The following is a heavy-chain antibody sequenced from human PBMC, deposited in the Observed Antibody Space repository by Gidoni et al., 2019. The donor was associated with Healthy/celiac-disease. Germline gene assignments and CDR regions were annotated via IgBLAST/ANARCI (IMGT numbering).Heavy chain of an antibody. Sequence: EVQLLESGGGLVQPGGSLRLSCPASEFTFINYAMSWVRQAPGKGLVWVSTISGSGGSTFYADSVKGRFTISRDNSKNTLYLHMNSLRAEDTAIYYCAKDPRDIAVALYGSWGQGTLVTVSS. CDR2: ISGSGGST. V-gene: IGHV3-23*01. D-gene: IGHD6-19*01. CDR1: EFTFINYA. J-gene: IGHJ4*02. CDR3: AKDPRDIAVALYGS.